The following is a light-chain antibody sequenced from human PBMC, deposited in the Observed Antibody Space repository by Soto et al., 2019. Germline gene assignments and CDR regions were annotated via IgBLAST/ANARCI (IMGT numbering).Light chain of an antibody. J-gene: IGKJ1*01. CDR1: QSVDTC. V-gene: IGKV1-5*03. CDR3: QQFYRYPWT. Sequence: DIQMTQSPSALSASVGDTVTITCRASQSVDTCLAWYQQKPGKAPHLLIYQASRLETGVPSRFSGSGSVTDYTLTIPGLQPADFANYYCQQFYRYPWTFGQGTKVEI. CDR2: QAS.